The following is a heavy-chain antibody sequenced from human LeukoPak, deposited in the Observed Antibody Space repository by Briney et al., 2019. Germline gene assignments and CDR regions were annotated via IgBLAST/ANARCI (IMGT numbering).Heavy chain of an antibody. D-gene: IGHD3-3*01. CDR1: GGSISSGDYF. Sequence: SETLSLTCTVSGGSISSGDYFWTWIRQPPGKGLEYIGYIYYSGTTYYNPSLKSRITMSVDMSANQFSLRLTSVSAADTAVYYCTRAYWIGFHFDSWGQGILVSVSS. V-gene: IGHV4-30-4*01. CDR2: IYYSGTT. J-gene: IGHJ4*02. CDR3: TRAYWIGFHFDS.